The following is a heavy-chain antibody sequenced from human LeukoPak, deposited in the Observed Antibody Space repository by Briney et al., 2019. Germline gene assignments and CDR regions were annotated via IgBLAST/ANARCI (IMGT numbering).Heavy chain of an antibody. V-gene: IGHV3-21*06. J-gene: IGHJ6*02. CDR1: GFTFSTYS. D-gene: IGHD3-10*01. Sequence: GGSLRLSCAASGFTFSTYSMSWVRQAPGKGLEWVSSISSDSSYIYYADSMKGRFTISRDNAKNSLYLQMNSLRAEDTAVYYCAREPYYYGSGSTYYYYGMDVWGQGTTVTVSS. CDR2: ISSDSSYI. CDR3: AREPYYYGSGSTYYYYGMDV.